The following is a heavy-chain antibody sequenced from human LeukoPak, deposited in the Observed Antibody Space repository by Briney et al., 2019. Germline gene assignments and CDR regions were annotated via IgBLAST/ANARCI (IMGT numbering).Heavy chain of an antibody. CDR3: ARSYYYGSGSSLNKIDY. CDR1: GGSFSGYY. D-gene: IGHD3-10*01. Sequence: PSETLSLTCAVYGGSFSGYYWCWIRQPPGKGLEWIGEINHSGSTNYNPSLKSRVTISVDTSKNQFSLKLSSVTAADTAVYYCARSYYYGSGSSLNKIDYWGQGTLVTVSS. V-gene: IGHV4-34*01. CDR2: INHSGST. J-gene: IGHJ4*02.